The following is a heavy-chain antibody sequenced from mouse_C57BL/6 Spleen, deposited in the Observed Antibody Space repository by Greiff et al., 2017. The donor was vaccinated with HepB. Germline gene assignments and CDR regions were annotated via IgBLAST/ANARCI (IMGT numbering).Heavy chain of an antibody. D-gene: IGHD2-4*01. Sequence: EVKLMESGGGLVKPGGSLKLSCAASGFTFSDYGMHWVRQAPEKGLEWVAYISSGSSTIYHADTVKGRFTISRDNAKNTLFLQMTSLRSEDTAMYYCARRHDYDYAMDYWGQGTSVTVSS. CDR3: ARRHDYDYAMDY. J-gene: IGHJ4*01. V-gene: IGHV5-17*01. CDR1: GFTFSDYG. CDR2: ISSGSSTI.